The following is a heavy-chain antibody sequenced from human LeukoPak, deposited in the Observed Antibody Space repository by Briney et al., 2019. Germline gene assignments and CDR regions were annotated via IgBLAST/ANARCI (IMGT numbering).Heavy chain of an antibody. V-gene: IGHV3-30*03. CDR2: ISYDGSNK. J-gene: IGHJ4*02. CDR1: GFTFSSYG. Sequence: GGSLRLSCAASGFTFSSYGMHWVRQAPGKGLEWVAVISYDGSNKYYADSVKGRFTISRDNSKNTLYLQMNSLRVEDTAVYYCARAATAVGYFDYWGQGTLVTVSS. CDR3: ARAATAVGYFDY. D-gene: IGHD4-23*01.